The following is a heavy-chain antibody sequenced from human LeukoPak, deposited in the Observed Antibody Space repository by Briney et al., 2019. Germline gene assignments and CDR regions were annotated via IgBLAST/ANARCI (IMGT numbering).Heavy chain of an antibody. V-gene: IGHV1-8*01. CDR3: ARGMVRGVPNWFDP. CDR1: GYTFTSYD. CDR2: MNPNSGNT. D-gene: IGHD3-10*01. Sequence: GASVKVSCKASGYTFTSYDINWVRQATGQGLEWMGWMNPNSGNTGYAQKFQGRVTMTRNTSISTAYMELSSLRSEDTAVYYCARGMVRGVPNWFDPWGQGTLVTVSS. J-gene: IGHJ5*02.